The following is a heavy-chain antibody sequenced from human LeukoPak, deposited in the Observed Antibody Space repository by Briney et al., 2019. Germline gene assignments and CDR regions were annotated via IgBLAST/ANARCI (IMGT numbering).Heavy chain of an antibody. V-gene: IGHV3-11*01. Sequence: GGSLRLSCGASGFTFGTYWMHWVRQAPGKGLEWVSYISSSGSTIYYADSVKGRFTISRDNAKNSLYLQMNSLRAEDTALYYCAKGARDYYDSSGYYSPLGYWGQGTLVTVSS. CDR1: GFTFGTYW. CDR2: ISSSGSTI. D-gene: IGHD3-22*01. CDR3: AKGARDYYDSSGYYSPLGY. J-gene: IGHJ4*02.